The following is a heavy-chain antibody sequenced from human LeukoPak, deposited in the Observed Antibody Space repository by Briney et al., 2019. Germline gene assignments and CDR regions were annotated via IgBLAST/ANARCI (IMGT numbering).Heavy chain of an antibody. CDR1: GFTVSSNY. Sequence: PGGSLRLSCAASGFTVSSNYMSWVRQAPGKGLEWVSVIYSGGSTYYADSVKGRFTISRDNSKNTLYLQMNSLRAEDTAVYYCARDRTYCSGGSCCSNAFDIWGQGTMVTVSS. CDR2: IYSGGST. J-gene: IGHJ3*02. D-gene: IGHD2-15*01. CDR3: ARDRTYCSGGSCCSNAFDI. V-gene: IGHV3-53*01.